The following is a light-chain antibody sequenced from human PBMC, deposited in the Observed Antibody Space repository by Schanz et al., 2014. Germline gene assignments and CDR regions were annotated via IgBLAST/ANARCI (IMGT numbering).Light chain of an antibody. CDR1: LSVGSY. CDR3: QQYASSPPT. Sequence: EIVLTQSPATLSLSPGERATLSCRASLSVGSYLAWYQQKPGQAPRLLIYDASNRATGIPARFSGSGSGTDFTLTISRLEPEDFAVYYCQQYASSPPTFGGGTKVEIK. J-gene: IGKJ4*01. V-gene: IGKV3-11*01. CDR2: DAS.